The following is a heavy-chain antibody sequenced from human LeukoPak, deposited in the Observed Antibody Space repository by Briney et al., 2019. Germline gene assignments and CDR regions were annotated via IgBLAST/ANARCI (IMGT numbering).Heavy chain of an antibody. V-gene: IGHV3-33*01. Sequence: PGGSLRLSCAASGFTFRSYGMHWVRQAPGKGLEWVAVIWYDGSNKYYADSVKGRFTISRDYSENTLYLQMNSLRAEDTALYYCASDGIAVDRGIGYFDYWGQGTLVTVSS. CDR2: IWYDGSNK. J-gene: IGHJ4*02. CDR1: GFTFRSYG. D-gene: IGHD6-13*01. CDR3: ASDGIAVDRGIGYFDY.